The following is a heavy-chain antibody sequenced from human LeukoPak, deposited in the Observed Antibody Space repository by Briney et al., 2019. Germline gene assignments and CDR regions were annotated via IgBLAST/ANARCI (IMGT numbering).Heavy chain of an antibody. CDR2: ISAYNGNT. CDR3: ARSYSSSPRLTYYYYGMDV. CDR1: VYTFTGYA. V-gene: IGHV1-18*04. J-gene: IGHJ6*02. Sequence: ASVKVSCKASVYTFTGYAMNWVRQAPGQGLEWMGWISAYNGNTNYAQKLQGRVTMTTDTSTSTAYMELRSLRSDDTAVYYCARSYSSSPRLTYYYYGMDVWGQGTTVTVSS. D-gene: IGHD6-13*01.